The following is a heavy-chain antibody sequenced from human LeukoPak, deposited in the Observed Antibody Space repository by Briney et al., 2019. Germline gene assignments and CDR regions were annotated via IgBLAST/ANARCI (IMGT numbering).Heavy chain of an antibody. D-gene: IGHD6-19*01. V-gene: IGHV3-23*01. Sequence: PGGSLRLSCAGSGFTFSSYAMSWVRQAPGKGLEWVAAISGSGSNTYYADSVKGRFTISRDDSKNMLSLQVNSLRLEDTAVYYCANRQFDAFDIWGQGTMVTVSS. CDR3: ANRQFDAFDI. CDR2: ISGSGSNT. J-gene: IGHJ3*02. CDR1: GFTFSSYA.